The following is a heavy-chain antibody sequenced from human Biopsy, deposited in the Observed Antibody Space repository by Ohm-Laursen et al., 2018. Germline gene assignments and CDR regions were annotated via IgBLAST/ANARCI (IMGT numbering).Heavy chain of an antibody. J-gene: IGHJ4*02. Sequence: SATLFLTCPVSGDSINSYYWSWLRQAPGKGLEWIGFISNSGNTNYNPSLKSRVTISADTSKNQFSLKLGSVTVADTAVFYCARRGSGGRSFDYWGQGSLVTVSS. CDR2: ISNSGNT. D-gene: IGHD2-15*01. V-gene: IGHV4-59*08. CDR1: GDSINSYY. CDR3: ARRGSGGRSFDY.